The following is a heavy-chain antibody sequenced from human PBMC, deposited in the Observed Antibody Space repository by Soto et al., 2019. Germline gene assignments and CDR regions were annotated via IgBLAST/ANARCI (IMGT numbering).Heavy chain of an antibody. CDR1: GGSISSGGYS. D-gene: IGHD3-3*01. V-gene: IGHV4-30-2*01. Sequence: QLQLQESGSGLVKPSQTLSLTCAVSGGSISSGGYSWSWIRQPPGKGLEWIGYIYHSGSTYYNPALKSRVTLSVDRSKNQFSLKLSSVTAADTAVYYCAAGAIFGVVPLDYWGQGTLVTVSS. CDR2: IYHSGST. CDR3: AAGAIFGVVPLDY. J-gene: IGHJ4*02.